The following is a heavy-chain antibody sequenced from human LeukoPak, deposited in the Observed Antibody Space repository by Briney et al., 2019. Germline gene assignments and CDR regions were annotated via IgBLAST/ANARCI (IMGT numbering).Heavy chain of an antibody. J-gene: IGHJ4*02. CDR3: ARGPDLYYYDISGSVLYYFDY. CDR2: INPNSGGT. CDR1: GYTFTGYC. D-gene: IGHD3-22*01. Sequence: GASVKVSCKASGYTFTGYCMHWVRQAPGQGLEWMGRINPNSGGTNYPQKFQGRVTMTRDTSISTAYMELSRLRSDDTAVYYCARGPDLYYYDISGSVLYYFDYWGQGTLVTVSS. V-gene: IGHV1-2*06.